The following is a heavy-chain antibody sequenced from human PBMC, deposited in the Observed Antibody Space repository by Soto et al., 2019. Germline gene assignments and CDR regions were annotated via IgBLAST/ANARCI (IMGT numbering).Heavy chain of an antibody. CDR2: IVVGSGNT. Sequence: GASVKVSCKASGFAFTSSAVQWVRQARGQRLEWIGWIVVGSGNTNYAQKFQERVTITRDMSTSTAYMELSSLRSEDTAVYYCAADRFEIAGRGAFGVVGLAFDIWGQGTMVTVSS. CDR1: GFAFTSSA. V-gene: IGHV1-58*01. D-gene: IGHD3-16*01. J-gene: IGHJ3*02. CDR3: AADRFEIAGRGAFGVVGLAFDI.